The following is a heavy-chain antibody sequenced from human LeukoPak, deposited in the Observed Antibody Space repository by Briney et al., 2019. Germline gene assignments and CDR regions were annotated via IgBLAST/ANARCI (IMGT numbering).Heavy chain of an antibody. J-gene: IGHJ6*02. CDR3: ARGEVLWSGYLSGYYYYGMDV. CDR1: GYTFTSYD. CDR2: MNPNSGNT. V-gene: IGHV1-8*01. Sequence: GASVKVSCKASGYTFTSYDINWVRQATGQGLEWMGWMNPNSGNTGYAQKFQGRVTMTRNTSISTAYMELSSLRSEDTAVYYCARGEVLWSGYLSGYYYYGMDVWRQGTTVTVSS. D-gene: IGHD3-3*01.